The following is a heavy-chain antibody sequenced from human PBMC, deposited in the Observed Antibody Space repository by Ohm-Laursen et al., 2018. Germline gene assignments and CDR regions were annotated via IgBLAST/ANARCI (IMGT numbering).Heavy chain of an antibody. CDR2: IYYSGST. D-gene: IGHD4/OR15-4a*01. V-gene: IGHV4-59*01. CDR3: ARERDYRLSWIDY. J-gene: IGHJ4*02. CDR1: GGSINNYY. Sequence: SETLSLTCTVSGGSINNYYWSWIRQPPGKGLEWVGHIYYSGSTNYNPYLQSRVTLSLDTSKKQFSLKLSSVTAADTAVYYCARERDYRLSWIDYWGQGTLVTVSS.